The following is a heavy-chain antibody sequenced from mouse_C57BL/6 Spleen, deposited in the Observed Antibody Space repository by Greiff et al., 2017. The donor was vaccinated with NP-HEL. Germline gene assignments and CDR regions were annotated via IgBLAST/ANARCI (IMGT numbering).Heavy chain of an antibody. V-gene: IGHV1-15*01. CDR1: GYTFTDYE. J-gene: IGHJ2*01. D-gene: IGHD2-2*01. CDR2: IDPETGGT. Sequence: VQLQESGAELVRPGASVTLSCKASGYTFTDYEMHWVKQTPVHGLEWIGAIDPETGGTAYNQKFKGKAILTADKSSSTAYMELRSLTCEDSAVCYCTSPWLPQGYWGQGTTLTVSS. CDR3: TSPWLPQGY.